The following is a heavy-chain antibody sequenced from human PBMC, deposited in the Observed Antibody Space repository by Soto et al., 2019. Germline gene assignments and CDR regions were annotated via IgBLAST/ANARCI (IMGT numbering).Heavy chain of an antibody. CDR2: IKQDGSEK. V-gene: IGHV3-7*04. J-gene: IGHJ4*02. CDR1: GFTFSSYW. Sequence: EVQLVESGGGLVQPGGSLRLSCAASGFTFSSYWMSWVRQAPGKGLEWVANIKQDGSEKSYVDSVKGRFTISRDNAKNSLDRQMNSLSAEDTAVYYCAMEDGSGSDYNLGYWGEGTLVTVSS. D-gene: IGHD3-10*01. CDR3: AMEDGSGSDYNLGY.